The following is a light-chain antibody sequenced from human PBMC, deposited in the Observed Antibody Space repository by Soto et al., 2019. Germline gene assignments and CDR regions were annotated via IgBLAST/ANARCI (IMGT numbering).Light chain of an antibody. Sequence: EIVLTQSPGTLSLSPGERATLSCKASQSVSSFVAWYQQKPGQAPRLLIYGASSRATGIPDRFSGRGSGTGFLLTISRLEPEDFAVYYCQYCGGSPRTFGQGTKVEI. CDR3: QYCGGSPRT. J-gene: IGKJ1*01. V-gene: IGKV3-20*01. CDR2: GAS. CDR1: QSVSSF.